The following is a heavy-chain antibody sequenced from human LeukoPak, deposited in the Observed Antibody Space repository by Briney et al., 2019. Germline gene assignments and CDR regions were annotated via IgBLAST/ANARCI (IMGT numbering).Heavy chain of an antibody. J-gene: IGHJ4*02. CDR1: GGSISSGDYY. V-gene: IGHV4-30-4*01. D-gene: IGHD6-13*01. Sequence: PSETLSLTCTVSGGSISSGDYYWNWIRQPPAKGLEWIGYIYYSGNTNYNPSLKSRVIISVDTSKNQFSLKLTSVTAADTAVYYCARIPVERYSSSWYFDYWGQGTLVTVSS. CDR3: ARIPVERYSSSWYFDY. CDR2: IYYSGNT.